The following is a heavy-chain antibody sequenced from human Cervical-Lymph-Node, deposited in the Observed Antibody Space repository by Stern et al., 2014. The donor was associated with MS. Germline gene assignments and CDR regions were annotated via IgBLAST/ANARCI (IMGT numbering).Heavy chain of an antibody. V-gene: IGHV1-69*01. CDR2: VIPIFGTP. J-gene: IGHJ4*02. CDR3: ARDGDTAMVTPLYFFAF. Sequence: VHLVESGAEVKEPGSAVKVSCKASGGSFNHYAINWVRQAPGQGLEWVGGVIPIFGTPQYAPKFQGRLTCTADESTNTAYMELSSLRSEDSAVYYCARDGDTAMVTPLYFFAFWGQGTLVIVSS. D-gene: IGHD5-18*01. CDR1: GGSFNHYA.